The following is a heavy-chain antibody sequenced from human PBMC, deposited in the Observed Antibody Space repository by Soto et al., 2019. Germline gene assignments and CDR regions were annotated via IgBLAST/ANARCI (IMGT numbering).Heavy chain of an antibody. CDR1: GGSFSGYY. CDR3: ARGGVGCSSTSCYDAFDI. Sequence: KPSETLSLTCAVYGGSFSGYYWSWIRQPPGKGLEWIGEINHSGSTNYNPSLKGRVTISVDTSKNQFSLKLSSVTAADTAVYYCARGGVGCSSTSCYDAFDIWGQGTMVTVSS. D-gene: IGHD2-2*01. V-gene: IGHV4-34*01. CDR2: INHSGST. J-gene: IGHJ3*02.